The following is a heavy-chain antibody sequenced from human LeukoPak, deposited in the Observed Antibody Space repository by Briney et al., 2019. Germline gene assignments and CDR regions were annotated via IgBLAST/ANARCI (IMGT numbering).Heavy chain of an antibody. CDR3: ARDPSDYDILTGYRSRYFDY. CDR1: GYTFTGYY. J-gene: IGHJ4*02. D-gene: IGHD3-9*01. V-gene: IGHV1-2*06. Sequence: ASVKVSCKASGYTFTGYYMHWVRQAPGQGLEWMGRINPNSGGTNYAQKFQGRVTMTRDTSISTAYMELSRLRSDDTAVYYCARDPSDYDILTGYRSRYFDYWGQGTLVTVSS. CDR2: INPNSGGT.